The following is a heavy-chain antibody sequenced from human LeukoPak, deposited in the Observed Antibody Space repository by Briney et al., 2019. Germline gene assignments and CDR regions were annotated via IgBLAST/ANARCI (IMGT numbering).Heavy chain of an antibody. CDR2: ISYDGSNK. CDR1: GFTFSSYG. D-gene: IGHD3-22*01. Sequence: PGGSLRLSCAASGFTFSSYGMHWVRQAPGKGPEWVTLISYDGSNKYYADSVKGRFTISRDNSKNTLYLQMNSLRAEDTAVYYCATGASAYYYDSSGPYWGQGTLVTVSS. CDR3: ATGASAYYYDSSGPY. J-gene: IGHJ4*02. V-gene: IGHV3-30*03.